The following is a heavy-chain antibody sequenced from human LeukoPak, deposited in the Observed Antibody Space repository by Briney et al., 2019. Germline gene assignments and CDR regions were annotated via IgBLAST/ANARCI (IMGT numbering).Heavy chain of an antibody. Sequence: GGSLRLSCAASGFTFSFYSMNWVRQAPGKGLEWVANIKQDGSEKYYVDSVKGRFTISRDNAKNSLYLQMNSLRAEDTAVYYCARNLGYYYYYMDVWGKGTTVTVSS. CDR1: GFTFSFYS. D-gene: IGHD7-27*01. CDR2: IKQDGSEK. V-gene: IGHV3-7*01. J-gene: IGHJ6*03. CDR3: ARNLGYYYYYMDV.